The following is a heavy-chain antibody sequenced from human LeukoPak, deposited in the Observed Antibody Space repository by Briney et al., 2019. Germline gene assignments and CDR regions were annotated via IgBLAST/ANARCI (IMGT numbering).Heavy chain of an antibody. CDR2: ISAYNGNT. Sequence: ASVKVSCKASGYTFTSYGISWVRQPPGQGLEGMGWISAYNGNTNYAPKLQGRVTMTTDTSTRTAYMELRSLRSEDTAVYYCARDLGYYYDSSGYYFAYWGQGTLVTVSS. D-gene: IGHD3-22*01. CDR1: GYTFTSYG. J-gene: IGHJ4*02. V-gene: IGHV1-18*01. CDR3: ARDLGYYYDSSGYYFAY.